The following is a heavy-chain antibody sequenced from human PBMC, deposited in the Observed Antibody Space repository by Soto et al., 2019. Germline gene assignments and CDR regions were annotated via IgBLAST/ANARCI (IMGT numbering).Heavy chain of an antibody. CDR1: GGSISYEYYH. D-gene: IGHD2-21*02. Sequence: QVQLQQSGPGLVKPSHTLSLTCTVSGGSISYEYYHWTWIRQSPGKGLEWIGYIHYSGSIIYNPSFKSRVTIAVDTSKIQFSRQLSSVTAADTAVYFCAREDDGGDRDYYGLDVWGQGTTVTVSS. CDR3: AREDDGGDRDYYGLDV. CDR2: IHYSGSI. V-gene: IGHV4-30-4*08. J-gene: IGHJ6*02.